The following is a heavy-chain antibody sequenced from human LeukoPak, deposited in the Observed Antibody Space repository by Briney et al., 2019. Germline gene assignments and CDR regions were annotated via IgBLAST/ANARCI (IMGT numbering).Heavy chain of an antibody. J-gene: IGHJ4*02. D-gene: IGHD2-15*01. V-gene: IGHV3-30*02. Sequence: GGSLRLSCAASGFTFSSYGMHWVRQAPGKGLEWVAFIRYDGSNKYCADSVKGRFTISRDNSKNTLYLQMNSLRAEDTAVYYCAKLFGSWSCSGGSCYLDYWGQGTLVTVSS. CDR3: AKLFGSWSCSGGSCYLDY. CDR2: IRYDGSNK. CDR1: GFTFSSYG.